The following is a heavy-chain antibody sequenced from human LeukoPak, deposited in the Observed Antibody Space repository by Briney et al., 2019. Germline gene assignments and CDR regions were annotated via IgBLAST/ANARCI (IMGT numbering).Heavy chain of an antibody. CDR2: INAGDGDT. J-gene: IGHJ6*02. CDR3: ARGLGIYYYYGMDV. CDR1: GYTFTGYT. Sequence: ASVKVSCKASGYTFTGYTIHWVHQAPGQRLEWMGWINAGDGDTKYSQKFQGRVTITRDTSASTAYMQLSSLRSEDAAVYYCARGLGIYYYYGMDVWGQGTTVTVSS. V-gene: IGHV1-3*01. D-gene: IGHD7-27*01.